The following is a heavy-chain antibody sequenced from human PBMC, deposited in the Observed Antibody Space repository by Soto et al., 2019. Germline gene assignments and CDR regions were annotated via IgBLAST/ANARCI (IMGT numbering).Heavy chain of an antibody. CDR3: ASTYSTSWYWFDP. D-gene: IGHD6-13*01. Sequence: ESGPVLVKPTETLTLTCTVSGFSLSNAGLGVSWIRQPPGKALEWLAHIFSNDEKSYSTSLKSRLTISKDTSKSQVVLIMTTMDPVDTATYYCASTYSTSWYWFDPWGQGTLVTVSS. CDR1: GFSLSNAGLG. J-gene: IGHJ5*02. V-gene: IGHV2-26*04. CDR2: IFSNDEK.